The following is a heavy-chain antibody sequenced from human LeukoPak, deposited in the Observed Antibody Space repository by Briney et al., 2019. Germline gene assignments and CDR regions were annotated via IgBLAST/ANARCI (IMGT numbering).Heavy chain of an antibody. Sequence: GSSVKVSCKASGGTFSSYAISWVRQAPGQGLEWMGIINPSGGSTSYAQKFQGRVTMTRDMSTSTVYMELSSLRSEDTAVYYCARDLVATIYHFDYWGQGTLVTVSS. CDR2: INPSGGST. CDR1: GGTFSSYA. D-gene: IGHD5-12*01. V-gene: IGHV1-46*01. CDR3: ARDLVATIYHFDY. J-gene: IGHJ4*02.